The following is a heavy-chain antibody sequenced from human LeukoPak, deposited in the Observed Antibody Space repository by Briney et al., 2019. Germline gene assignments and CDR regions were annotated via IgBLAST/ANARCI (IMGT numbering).Heavy chain of an antibody. CDR2: MNPNSGNT. CDR3: ARVRIAAAGTKGWFDP. CDR1: GYTFTSCD. Sequence: ASVKVSCKASGYTFTSCDINWVRQATGQGLEWMGWMNPNSGNTGYTQKFQGRVTMTRNTSISTAYMELSSLRSEDTAVYYCARVRIAAAGTKGWFDPWGQGTLVTVSS. J-gene: IGHJ5*02. D-gene: IGHD6-13*01. V-gene: IGHV1-8*01.